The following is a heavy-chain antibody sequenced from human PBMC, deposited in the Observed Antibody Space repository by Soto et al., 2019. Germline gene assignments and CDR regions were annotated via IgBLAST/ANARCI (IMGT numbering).Heavy chain of an antibody. Sequence: GESLKFSCKASGYTFINYWIAWVRQMPGKGLEWMGIIHPGDSDVRYSPSFQGLVTFSADKSINTAYAQWSSLKASDTALYYCARHVGGRDYYYGIDVWGQGTTVTVSS. J-gene: IGHJ6*02. CDR3: ARHVGGRDYYYGIDV. V-gene: IGHV5-51*01. CDR1: GYTFINYW. CDR2: IHPGDSDV.